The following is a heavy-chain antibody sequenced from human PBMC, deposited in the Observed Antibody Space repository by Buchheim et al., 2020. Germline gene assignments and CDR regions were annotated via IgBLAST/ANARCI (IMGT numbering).Heavy chain of an antibody. CDR2: ISYDGSNK. J-gene: IGHJ6*02. CDR3: AKDRGYSYYYGMDV. CDR1: GFTFSSYG. Sequence: QVQLVESGGGVVQPGRSLRLSCAASGFTFSSYGMHWVRQAPGKGLEWVAVISYDGSNKYYADSVKGRFTISRDNSKKTLYLQMNSLRAEDTAVYYCAKDRGYSYYYGMDVWGQGTT. V-gene: IGHV3-30*18. D-gene: IGHD5-18*01.